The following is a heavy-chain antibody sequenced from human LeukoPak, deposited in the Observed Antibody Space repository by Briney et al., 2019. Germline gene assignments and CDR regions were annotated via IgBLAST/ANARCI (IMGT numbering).Heavy chain of an antibody. Sequence: GGSLRLSCAASGFTFSSYSMNWVRQAPGKGLEGVSYISSSSSTIYYADSVKGRFTISRDNAKNSLYLQMNSLRAEDTAVYYCARETGGMEWPFFDYWGQGTLVTVSS. D-gene: IGHD3-3*01. V-gene: IGHV3-48*01. CDR2: ISSSSSTI. CDR1: GFTFSSYS. J-gene: IGHJ4*02. CDR3: ARETGGMEWPFFDY.